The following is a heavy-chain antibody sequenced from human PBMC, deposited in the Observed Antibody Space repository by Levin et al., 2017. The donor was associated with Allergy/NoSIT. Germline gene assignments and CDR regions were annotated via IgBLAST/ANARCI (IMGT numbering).Heavy chain of an antibody. J-gene: IGHJ2*01. CDR1: GGSISSSNW. V-gene: IGHV4-4*02. Sequence: KSSETLSLTCAVSGGSISSSNWWSWVRQPPGKGLEWIGEIYHSGSTNYNPSLKSRVTISVDKSKNQFSLKLSSVTAADTAVYYCASSVQHFSDHQIMRRAYFDLWGRGTLVTVSS. D-gene: IGHD5-18*01. CDR2: IYHSGST. CDR3: ASSVQHFSDHQIMRRAYFDL.